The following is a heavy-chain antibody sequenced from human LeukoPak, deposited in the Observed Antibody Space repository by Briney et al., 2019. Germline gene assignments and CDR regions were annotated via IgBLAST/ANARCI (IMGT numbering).Heavy chain of an antibody. V-gene: IGHV1-69*13. Sequence: GASVKVSCKASGGTFSSYAISWVRQAPGQGLEWMGGIIPIFGTANYAQKFQGRVTITADESTSTAYMELSSLRSEDTAVYYCARDLRTYYDILGSFGYMDVWGKGTTVTISS. CDR2: IIPIFGTA. J-gene: IGHJ6*03. CDR1: GGTFSSYA. CDR3: ARDLRTYYDILGSFGYMDV. D-gene: IGHD3-9*01.